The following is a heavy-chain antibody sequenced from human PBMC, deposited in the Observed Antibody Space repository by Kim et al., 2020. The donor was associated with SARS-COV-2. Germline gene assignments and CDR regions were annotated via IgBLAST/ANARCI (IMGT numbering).Heavy chain of an antibody. CDR1: GFTFSSYA. CDR2: IYHDGTNR. Sequence: GGSLRLSCAASGFTFSSYAMHWVRQGPGKGLEWVAIIYHDGTNRNYADSVKGRFTISRDNSKNTLFLQMNSLSAEDTAVYYCVRNLNSGTHFDAFHVWGQGTMVIVSS. V-gene: IGHV3-30*04. D-gene: IGHD1-26*01. J-gene: IGHJ3*01. CDR3: VRNLNSGTHFDAFHV.